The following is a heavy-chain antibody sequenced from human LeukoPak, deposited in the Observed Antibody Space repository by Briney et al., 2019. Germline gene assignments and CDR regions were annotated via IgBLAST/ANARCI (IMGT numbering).Heavy chain of an antibody. J-gene: IGHJ4*02. D-gene: IGHD3-10*01. CDR3: AKDGGSLRPADY. CDR2: ISYDGSNK. Sequence: GGPLRLSCATSGFPFHIYAMHWVRQAPGKGLEWVAVISYDGSNKYYADSVKGRFTISRDNSKNTLYLQMNSLRAEDTAVYYCAKDGGSLRPADYWGQGTLVTVSS. V-gene: IGHV3-30*18. CDR1: GFPFHIYA.